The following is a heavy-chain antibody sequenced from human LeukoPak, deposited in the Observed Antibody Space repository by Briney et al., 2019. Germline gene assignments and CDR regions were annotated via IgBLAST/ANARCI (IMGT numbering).Heavy chain of an antibody. D-gene: IGHD2-15*01. CDR2: VSTYNGNT. J-gene: IGHJ6*03. CDR3: VREGSPFYYYYMDV. Sequence: ASVKVSCKASGYTFTSYGISWVRQAPGQGLEWMGWVSTYNGNTNYAQKLQGRVTMTTDTSTSIAYMELRSLRSDDTAVYYCVREGSPFYYYYMDVWGKGTTVTVSS. CDR1: GYTFTSYG. V-gene: IGHV1-18*01.